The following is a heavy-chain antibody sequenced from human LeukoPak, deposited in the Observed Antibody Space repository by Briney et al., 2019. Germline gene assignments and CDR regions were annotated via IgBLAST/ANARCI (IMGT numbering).Heavy chain of an antibody. CDR3: ASSRNWAAATFDY. J-gene: IGHJ4*02. CDR1: GFTFSSYS. V-gene: IGHV3-48*04. Sequence: GGSLRLSCAASGFTFSSYSMNWVRQAPGKGLEWVSYISSSSSTIYYADSVKGRFTISRDNAKNSLYLQMNSLRAEDTAVYYCASSRNWAAATFDYWGQGTLVTVSS. CDR2: ISSSSSTI. D-gene: IGHD2-2*01.